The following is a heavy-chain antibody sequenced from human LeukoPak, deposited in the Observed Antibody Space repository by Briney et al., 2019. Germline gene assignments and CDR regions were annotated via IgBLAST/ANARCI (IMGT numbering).Heavy chain of an antibody. V-gene: IGHV3-7*04. CDR2: IKGDGSDK. Sequence: PGGSLRLSCAASGFAFSSYWMSWVRQAPGKGLEWVANIKGDGSDKYYLDSLKGRFTVSRDNAKNSLYLQMNSLRAEDTAVYYCARSIQLGVWGQGTTVTVSS. D-gene: IGHD5-18*01. CDR1: GFAFSSYW. CDR3: ARSIQLGV. J-gene: IGHJ6*02.